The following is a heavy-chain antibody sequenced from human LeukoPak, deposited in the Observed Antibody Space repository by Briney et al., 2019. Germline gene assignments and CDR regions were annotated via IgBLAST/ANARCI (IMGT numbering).Heavy chain of an antibody. J-gene: IGHJ4*02. CDR3: ARVGHSSGRTEDIDY. CDR2: ISGSGGST. Sequence: TGGSLRLSCAASGFTFSSYAMSWVRQAPGKGLGWVSAISGSGGSTYYADSVKGRFTISRDNSKNTLYLQMNSLRAEDTAVYYCARVGHSSGRTEDIDYWGQGTLVTVSS. V-gene: IGHV3-23*01. CDR1: GFTFSSYA. D-gene: IGHD6-19*01.